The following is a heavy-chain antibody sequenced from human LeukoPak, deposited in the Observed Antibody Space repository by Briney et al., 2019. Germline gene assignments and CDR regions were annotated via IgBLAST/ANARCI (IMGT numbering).Heavy chain of an antibody. V-gene: IGHV3-11*01. Sequence: GGSLRLSCAASGFTFSSYAMSWIRQAPGKGLEWVSYISSSGSTIYYADSVKGRFTISRDNAKNSLYLQMNSLRAEDTAVYYCARGGSSGWFSARQFDYWGQGTLVTVSS. D-gene: IGHD6-19*01. CDR2: ISSSGSTI. CDR1: GFTFSSYA. CDR3: ARGGSSGWFSARQFDY. J-gene: IGHJ4*02.